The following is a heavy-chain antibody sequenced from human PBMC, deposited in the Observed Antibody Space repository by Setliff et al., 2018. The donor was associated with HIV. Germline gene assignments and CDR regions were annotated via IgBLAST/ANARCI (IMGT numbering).Heavy chain of an antibody. J-gene: IGHJ5*02. D-gene: IGHD2-21*01. Sequence: SVKVSCKASGGTLSSCGISWVRQAPGQGLEWMGRIIPLFGTVDYAQKFQGRVTITADTTTSTAYMELSRLRSEDTAVYFCAREDGVIAAPKKIFDPWGQGALVTVSS. CDR1: GGTLSSCG. V-gene: IGHV1-69*06. CDR2: IIPLFGTV. CDR3: AREDGVIAAPKKIFDP.